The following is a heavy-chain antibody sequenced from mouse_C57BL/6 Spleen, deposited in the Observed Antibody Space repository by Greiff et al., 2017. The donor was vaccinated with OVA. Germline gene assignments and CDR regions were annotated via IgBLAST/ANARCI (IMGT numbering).Heavy chain of an antibody. Sequence: QVQLKQPGAELVRPGTSVKLSCKASGYTFTSYWMHWVKQRPGQGLEWIGVIDPSDSYTNYNQKFKGKATLTVDTSSSTAYMQLSSLTSEDSAVYYCAREGEYLLRYMDYWGQGTSVTVSS. V-gene: IGHV1-59*01. D-gene: IGHD1-1*01. CDR3: AREGEYLLRYMDY. CDR2: IDPSDSYT. J-gene: IGHJ4*01. CDR1: GYTFTSYW.